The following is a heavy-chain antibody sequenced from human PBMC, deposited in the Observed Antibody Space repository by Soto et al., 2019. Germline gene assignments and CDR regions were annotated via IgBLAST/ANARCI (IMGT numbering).Heavy chain of an antibody. CDR3: ASIYDFWSGH. CDR2: IYYSGST. D-gene: IGHD3-3*01. CDR1: GGSISSSSYY. Sequence: SETLSLTCTVSGGSISSSSYYWGWIRQPPGKGLEWIGSIYYSGSTYYNPSLKSRVTISVDTSKNQFSLKLSSVTAADTAVYYCASIYDFWSGHWGQGTLVTVSS. V-gene: IGHV4-39*01. J-gene: IGHJ4*02.